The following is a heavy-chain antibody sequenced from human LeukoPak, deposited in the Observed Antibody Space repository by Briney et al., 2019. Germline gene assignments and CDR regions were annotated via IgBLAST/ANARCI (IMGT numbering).Heavy chain of an antibody. CDR1: GGSISSYY. CDR2: IYYSGST. CDR3: ARLPILWFGELLYFDY. V-gene: IGHV4-59*08. J-gene: IGHJ4*02. D-gene: IGHD3-10*01. Sequence: SETLSLTCTVSGGSISSYYWSWIRQPPGKGLEWIGYIYYSGSTNYNPSLKSRVTISVDTPKNQFSLKLSSVTAADTAVYYCARLPILWFGELLYFDYWGQGTLVTVSS.